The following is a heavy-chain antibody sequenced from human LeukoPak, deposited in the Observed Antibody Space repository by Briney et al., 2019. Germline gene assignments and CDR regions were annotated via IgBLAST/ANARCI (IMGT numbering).Heavy chain of an antibody. Sequence: PSETLSLTCTVSGGSISSSSYYWGWFRQPPGKGLEWIGNIYYRGSTYYNPSLKSRVTISVDTSKNQFSLRLTSVTAADTAVYYCARMLVNPGHCSGGTCYAQKYFDYWGQGTRVTVSS. CDR3: ARMLVNPGHCSGGTCYAQKYFDY. CDR2: IYYRGST. CDR1: GGSISSSSYY. D-gene: IGHD2-15*01. J-gene: IGHJ4*02. V-gene: IGHV4-39*07.